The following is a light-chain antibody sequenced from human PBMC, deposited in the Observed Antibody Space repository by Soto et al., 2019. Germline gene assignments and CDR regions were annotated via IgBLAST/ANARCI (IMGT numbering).Light chain of an antibody. CDR2: GNN. V-gene: IGLV1-44*01. J-gene: IGLJ2*01. Sequence: QSVLTQPPSASGTPGQRVAISCSGSNSNIGSNHVNWYQQLPGTAPKLLIYGNNKRPSGVPDRVSGSRSGTSDSLAISGLQSEAEADYYCSAWDDSLNGHVVFGGGTKLTVL. CDR3: SAWDDSLNGHVV. CDR1: NSNIGSNH.